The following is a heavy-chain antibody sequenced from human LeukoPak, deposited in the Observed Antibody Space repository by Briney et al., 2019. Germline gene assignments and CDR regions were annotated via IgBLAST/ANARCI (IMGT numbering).Heavy chain of an antibody. CDR2: IYYSGNT. Sequence: SETLSLTCTVSGGSISSYYWSWIRQPPGKGLEWIGYIYYSGNTNYNPSLESRVTISLDRTKNQFSLNLNSVTAADTAVYYCARFGSSGTSDSWGQGTLVTVSS. CDR1: GGSISSYY. D-gene: IGHD3-16*01. J-gene: IGHJ4*02. CDR3: ARFGSSGTSDS. V-gene: IGHV4-59*12.